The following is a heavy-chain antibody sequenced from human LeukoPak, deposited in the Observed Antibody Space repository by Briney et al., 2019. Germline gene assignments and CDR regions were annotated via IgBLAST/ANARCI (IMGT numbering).Heavy chain of an antibody. V-gene: IGHV1-2*02. CDR3: ARDQGGGATDFDY. J-gene: IGHJ4*02. Sequence: ASVKVSCKASGYTFTGYYIHWVRQAPGQGLEWMGWINPNSGGTNYAQKFQGRVTLTRDTSISTVYMELSRLTSDDTAVYYCARDQGGGATDFDYWGQGTLVTVSS. CDR1: GYTFTGYY. CDR2: INPNSGGT. D-gene: IGHD1-26*01.